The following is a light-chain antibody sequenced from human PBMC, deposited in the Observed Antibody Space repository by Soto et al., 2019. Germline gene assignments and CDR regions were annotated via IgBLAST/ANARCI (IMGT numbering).Light chain of an antibody. Sequence: DIQMTQSPSSLSASVGDRVTITCQASQNISNSLNWYQQKPGKAPKLLIYDASNLETGVPSRFSGSCSGTYFTITISSLQPENIATYDCQQYDNHPPTYTFGQGTMLEIK. CDR3: QQYDNHPPTYT. CDR2: DAS. V-gene: IGKV1-33*01. J-gene: IGKJ2*01. CDR1: QNISNS.